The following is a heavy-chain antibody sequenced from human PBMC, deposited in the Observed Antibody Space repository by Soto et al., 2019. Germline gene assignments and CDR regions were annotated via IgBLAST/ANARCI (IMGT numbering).Heavy chain of an antibody. V-gene: IGHV4-59*08. J-gene: IGHJ4*02. Sequence: QVQLQESGPGLVKPSETLSLTCSVSGGSISNYYWNWIRQSPGKGLEWLGDIYYSGSTNYNPSLKRRVTMSVDVSNNHFSLELASVTAADTAVYYCARGASWGKYFDFWGQGTLVYVSS. D-gene: IGHD3-16*01. CDR2: IYYSGST. CDR3: ARGASWGKYFDF. CDR1: GGSISNYY.